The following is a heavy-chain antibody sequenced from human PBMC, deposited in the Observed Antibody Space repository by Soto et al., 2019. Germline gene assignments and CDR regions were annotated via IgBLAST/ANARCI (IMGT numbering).Heavy chain of an antibody. J-gene: IGHJ6*02. Sequence: GGSLRLSCAASGFTFSNSAMSWVRQAPGKGLEWVSSISGSGGSTYYADSVKGRFTISRDNSKNTLYLQMNSLRAEDTAVYYCAREQSGDYYYYGMDVWGQGTTVTVYS. CDR2: ISGSGGST. CDR3: AREQSGDYYYYGMDV. CDR1: GFTFSNSA. D-gene: IGHD7-27*01. V-gene: IGHV3-23*01.